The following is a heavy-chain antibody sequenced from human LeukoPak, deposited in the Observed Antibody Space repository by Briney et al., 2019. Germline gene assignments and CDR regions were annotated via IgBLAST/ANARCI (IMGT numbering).Heavy chain of an antibody. CDR1: GFTFSSYA. CDR2: ISYDGSNK. D-gene: IGHD3-16*01. V-gene: IGHV3-30*04. CDR3: TTLGAFDY. Sequence: GRSLRLSCAASGFTFSSYAMHWVRQAPGKGLEWVAVISYDGSNKYYADSVKGRFTISRDNSKNTLYLHMNTLKTEDTAIYYCTTLGAFDYWGQGTLVTVSS. J-gene: IGHJ4*02.